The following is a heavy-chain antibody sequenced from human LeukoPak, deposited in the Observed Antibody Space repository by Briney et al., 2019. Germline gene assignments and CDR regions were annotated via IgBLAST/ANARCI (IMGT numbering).Heavy chain of an antibody. CDR3: AREIRLDYYDSSGYYYRDAFDI. Sequence: KPSETLSLTCTVSGGSISSYYWSWIRQPPGKGLEWIGYIYYSGSTNYNPSLKSRVTISVDTSKNQFCLKLSSVTAADTAVYYCAREIRLDYYDSSGYYYRDAFDIWGQGTMVTLSS. V-gene: IGHV4-59*01. D-gene: IGHD3-22*01. CDR2: IYYSGST. J-gene: IGHJ3*02. CDR1: GGSISSYY.